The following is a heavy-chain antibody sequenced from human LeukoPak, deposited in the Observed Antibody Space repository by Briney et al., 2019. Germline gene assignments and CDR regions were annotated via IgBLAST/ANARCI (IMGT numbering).Heavy chain of an antibody. V-gene: IGHV3-7*03. CDR1: GFTFSSYW. J-gene: IGHJ4*02. Sequence: GGSLRLSCAASGFTFSSYWMSWVRQAPGKGLEWVANIKQDGSEKYYVGSVKGRFTISRDNAKNSLYLQMNSLRAEDTAVYYCARTSITMVRGVIIEVFDYWGQGTLVTVSS. CDR3: ARTSITMVRGVIIEVFDY. CDR2: IKQDGSEK. D-gene: IGHD3-10*01.